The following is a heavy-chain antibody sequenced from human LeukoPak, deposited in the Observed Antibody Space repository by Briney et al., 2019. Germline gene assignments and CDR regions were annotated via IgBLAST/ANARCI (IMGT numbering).Heavy chain of an antibody. CDR3: AKVSTGYSSSWYEFYYYYYYMDV. D-gene: IGHD6-13*01. V-gene: IGHV1-18*01. Sequence: GASVKVSCKASGYTFTSYGISWVRQAPGQGLEWMGWISAYNGNTNYAQKLQGRVTMTTDTSTSTAYMELRSLRSDDTAVYYCAKVSTGYSSSWYEFYYYYYYMDVWGKGTTVTVSS. CDR2: ISAYNGNT. CDR1: GYTFTSYG. J-gene: IGHJ6*03.